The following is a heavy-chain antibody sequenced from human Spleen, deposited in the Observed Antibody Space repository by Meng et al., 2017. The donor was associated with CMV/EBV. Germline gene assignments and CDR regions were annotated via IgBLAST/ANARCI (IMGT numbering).Heavy chain of an antibody. D-gene: IGHD5-18*01. J-gene: IGHJ2*01. CDR3: ARVGWRQWSFDL. CDR2: IYYSGST. Sequence: GQLQEWGPGLGKPSQTLSLTCTVSGGSISSGDYYWSWIRQPPGKGLELIGHIYYSGSTSYNPSLKSRVTISVDTSNNQFSLKLSSVTAADTAVYYCARVGWRQWSFDLWGRGTLVTVSS. CDR1: GGSISSGDYY. V-gene: IGHV4-30-4*01.